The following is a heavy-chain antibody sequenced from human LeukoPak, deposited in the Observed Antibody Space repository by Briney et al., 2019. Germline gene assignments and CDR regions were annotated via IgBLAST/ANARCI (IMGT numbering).Heavy chain of an antibody. CDR3: ARGPSDGRLDY. V-gene: IGHV3-30-3*01. J-gene: IGHJ4*02. D-gene: IGHD1-26*01. CDR1: GFTFSNYN. CDR2: ISYDGSHK. Sequence: GGSLRLSCAASGFTFSNYNMHWVRQAPGKGLEWVAVISYDGSHKNYADSVKGRFTISRDNSKNTLYVQMNSLRTEDTAVYYCARGPSDGRLDYWGQGTLVTVSS.